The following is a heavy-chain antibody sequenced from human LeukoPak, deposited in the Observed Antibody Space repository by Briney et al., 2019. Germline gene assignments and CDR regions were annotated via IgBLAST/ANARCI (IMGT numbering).Heavy chain of an antibody. CDR1: GFTFSSYG. Sequence: GGSLRLSCAASGFTFSSYGMHWVRQAPGKGLEGVAVIWYDGSNKYYADSVKGRFTISRDNSKNTLYLQMNSLRAEDTAVYYCARERMAHSYYYGMDVWGQGTTVTVSS. J-gene: IGHJ6*02. CDR3: ARERMAHSYYYGMDV. CDR2: IWYDGSNK. D-gene: IGHD5-24*01. V-gene: IGHV3-33*01.